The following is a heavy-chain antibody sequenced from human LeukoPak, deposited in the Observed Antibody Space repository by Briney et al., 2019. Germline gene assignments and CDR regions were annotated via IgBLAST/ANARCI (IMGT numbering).Heavy chain of an antibody. J-gene: IGHJ6*02. V-gene: IGHV3-48*03. CDR2: ISSSGSTI. CDR3: ARESSGYSYYYGMDV. Sequence: PGGSLRLSCAVSGFTFSSYEMNWVRQAPGKGLEWVSYISSSGSTIYDADSVKGRFTISRDNAKNSLYLQMNSLRAEDTAVYYCARESSGYSYYYGMDVWGQGTTVTVSS. D-gene: IGHD3-22*01. CDR1: GFTFSSYE.